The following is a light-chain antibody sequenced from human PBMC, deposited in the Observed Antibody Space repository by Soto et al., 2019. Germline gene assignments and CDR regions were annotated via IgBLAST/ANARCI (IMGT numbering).Light chain of an antibody. CDR3: QQRSNWPIA. CDR2: DAS. J-gene: IGKJ5*01. Sequence: IVLTQSPATLSLSPGARATLSCRASQSVSSYLAWYQQKPGQAPRLLIYDASNRATGIPARFSGSGSGTDFTITISSLEPEDFEVYYCQQRSNWPIAFGQGTRLDIK. CDR1: QSVSSY. V-gene: IGKV3-11*01.